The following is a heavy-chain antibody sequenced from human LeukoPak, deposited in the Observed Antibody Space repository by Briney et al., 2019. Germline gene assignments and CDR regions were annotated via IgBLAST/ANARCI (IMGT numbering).Heavy chain of an antibody. D-gene: IGHD5-18*01. CDR1: GFTFSSYE. Sequence: QPGGSLRLSCAASGFTFSSYEMNWVRQAPGKGLEWVSYISSSGSTIYYADSVKGRFTISRDNAKNSLYLQMNSLRAEDTAVYYRARSYSYGSKGFQHWGQGTLVTVSS. J-gene: IGHJ1*01. CDR3: ARSYSYGSKGFQH. CDR2: ISSSGSTI. V-gene: IGHV3-48*03.